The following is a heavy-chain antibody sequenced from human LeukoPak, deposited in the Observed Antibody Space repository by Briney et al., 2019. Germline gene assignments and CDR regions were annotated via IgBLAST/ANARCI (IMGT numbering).Heavy chain of an antibody. J-gene: IGHJ4*02. V-gene: IGHV3-74*01. CDR1: GFTFSKYW. Sequence: PGGSLRLSCAASGFTFSKYWMLCVRQAPGKGLESVSRINTDGTVTTYADSVKGRFTVSRENADNTMFLQMNSVRDEDTAVYYCATKQWLAPPPDSWGQGSPVTVSS. CDR3: ATKQWLAPPPDS. CDR2: INTDGTVT. D-gene: IGHD6-19*01.